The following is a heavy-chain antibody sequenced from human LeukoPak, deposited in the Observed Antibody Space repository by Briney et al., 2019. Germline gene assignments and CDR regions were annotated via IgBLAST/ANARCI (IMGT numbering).Heavy chain of an antibody. D-gene: IGHD2/OR15-2a*01. Sequence: ASVKVSCKASGGTFSSYAISWVRQAPGQGLERMGGIIPIFGTANYAQKFQGRVTITADESTSTAYMELSSLRSEDTAVYYCARDNSNYYGMDVWGQGTTVTVSS. J-gene: IGHJ6*02. CDR2: IIPIFGTA. V-gene: IGHV1-69*13. CDR1: GGTFSSYA. CDR3: ARDNSNYYGMDV.